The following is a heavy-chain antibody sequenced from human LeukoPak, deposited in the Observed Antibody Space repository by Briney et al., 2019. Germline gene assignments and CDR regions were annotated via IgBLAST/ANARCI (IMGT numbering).Heavy chain of an antibody. D-gene: IGHD5-18*01. CDR2: IYSCSTT. J-gene: IGHJ5*02. CDR3: ARGYRSGYHHFDP. V-gene: IGHV3-66*01. Sequence: GGSLRLSCAASGFTVSTKYMSWICQAPGKGLEWVSVIYSCSTTCYADSVKRRLTISRDNSNNAMYLQMNSLRAADTAVYYFARGYRSGYHHFDPWGQGTLVT. CDR1: GFTVSTKY.